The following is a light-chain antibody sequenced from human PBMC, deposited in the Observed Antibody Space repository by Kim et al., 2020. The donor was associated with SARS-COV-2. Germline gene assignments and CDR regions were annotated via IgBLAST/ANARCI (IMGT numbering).Light chain of an antibody. J-gene: IGKJ2*01. CDR1: QSSSVW. CDR2: KTS. Sequence: SASVGDRVTITCRASQSSSVWLAWYQQKPGKAPDLLMYKTSSLESGIPSRFSGSGSGTEFTLTISSLQPDDFATYYCQQYDTYPYTFGQGTKLEI. V-gene: IGKV1-5*03. CDR3: QQYDTYPYT.